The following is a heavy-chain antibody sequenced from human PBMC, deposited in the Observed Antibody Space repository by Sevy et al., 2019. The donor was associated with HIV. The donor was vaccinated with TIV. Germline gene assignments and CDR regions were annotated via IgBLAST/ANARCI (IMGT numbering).Heavy chain of an antibody. CDR1: GFPLNDLA. CDR3: AKDINRGCDGVNCYSYYYYFYGLDV. CDR2: VSWNSGII. V-gene: IGHV3-9*01. Sequence: GGSLKLSFEALGFPLNDLAMHWAGQVPGKGWGWASGVSWNSGIIVFADFVKGRFTISRDNARHFLYLEMNSLRPEDTAFYYCAKDINRGCDGVNCYSYYYYFYGLDVWGQGTTVTVSS. D-gene: IGHD2-21*01. J-gene: IGHJ6*02.